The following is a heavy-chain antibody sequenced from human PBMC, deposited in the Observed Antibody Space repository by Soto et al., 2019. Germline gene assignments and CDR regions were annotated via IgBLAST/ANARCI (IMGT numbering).Heavy chain of an antibody. CDR1: GGTFGSDA. J-gene: IGHJ5*02. V-gene: IGHV1-69*06. CDR2: IIPIFGTT. D-gene: IGHD3-22*01. Sequence: SVKVSCKASGGTFGSDAITWVRQAPGQGLEWVGRIIPIFGTTNYAQNLQGRVTISADKFTLTSYMELHSLTSDDTALYYCARDRTDSGYYTNWLDPWGQGTQVTVYS. CDR3: ARDRTDSGYYTNWLDP.